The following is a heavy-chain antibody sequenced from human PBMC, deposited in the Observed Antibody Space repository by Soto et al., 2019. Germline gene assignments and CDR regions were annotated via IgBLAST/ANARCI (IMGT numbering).Heavy chain of an antibody. Sequence: GDSVKVYFKASGGPFSSYAISLVRQAPGQGLEWMGGIIPIFGTANYAQKLQGRVTITADKSTSTAYMELSSLRSEDTAVYYCARVRYCSSTSCYMTGPYYYYYYGMDVWGQGTTVTVSS. CDR1: GGPFSSYA. CDR2: IIPIFGTA. V-gene: IGHV1-69*06. J-gene: IGHJ6*02. D-gene: IGHD2-2*02. CDR3: ARVRYCSSTSCYMTGPYYYYYYGMDV.